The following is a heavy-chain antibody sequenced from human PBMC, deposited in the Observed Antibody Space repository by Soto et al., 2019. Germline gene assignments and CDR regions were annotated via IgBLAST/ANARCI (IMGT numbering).Heavy chain of an antibody. V-gene: IGHV3-30-3*01. D-gene: IGHD3-22*01. CDR2: ISYDGSNK. Sequence: GGSLRLSCAASGFTFSSYAMHWVRQAPGKGLEWVAVISYDGSNKYYADSVKGRFTISRDNSKNTLYLQMNSLRAEDTAVYYCARVVRVYYDSSGYTPDAFDIWGQGTMVTV. CDR1: GFTFSSYA. CDR3: ARVVRVYYDSSGYTPDAFDI. J-gene: IGHJ3*02.